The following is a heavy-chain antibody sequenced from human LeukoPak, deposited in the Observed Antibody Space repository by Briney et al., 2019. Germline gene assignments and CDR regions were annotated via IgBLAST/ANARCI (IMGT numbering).Heavy chain of an antibody. CDR1: GFTFSSYG. J-gene: IGHJ4*02. CDR2: ISYDGSNK. V-gene: IGHV3-30*03. D-gene: IGHD6-13*01. CDR3: ARDGRIREQLVQGADY. Sequence: PGGSLRLSCAASGFTFSSYGMHWVRQAPGKGLEWVAVISYDGSNKYYADSVKGRFTISRDNSKNTLYLQMNSLRAEDTAVYYCARDGRIREQLVQGADYWGQGTLVTVSS.